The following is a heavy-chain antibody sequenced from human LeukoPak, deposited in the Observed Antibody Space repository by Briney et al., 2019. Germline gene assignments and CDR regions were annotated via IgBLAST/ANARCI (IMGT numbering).Heavy chain of an antibody. Sequence: GGSLRLSCAASGFTFSNFGMHWVRQAPGKGLEWVAFIRYDGSNEYYADSVKGRFTISRDNSKNTLFLQMNSLGAEDTAVYYCARASDSRGYYYGCFDYWGQGTLVTVSS. D-gene: IGHD3-22*01. V-gene: IGHV3-30*02. J-gene: IGHJ4*02. CDR2: IRYDGSNE. CDR3: ARASDSRGYYYGCFDY. CDR1: GFTFSNFG.